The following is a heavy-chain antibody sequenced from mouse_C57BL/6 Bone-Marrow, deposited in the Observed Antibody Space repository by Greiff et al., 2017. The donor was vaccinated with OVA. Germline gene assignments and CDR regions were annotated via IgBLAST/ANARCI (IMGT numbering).Heavy chain of an antibody. D-gene: IGHD1-1*01. V-gene: IGHV2-2*01. J-gene: IGHJ2*01. Sequence: QVQLQQSGPGLVQPSQSLSIPCTVSGFSLTSYGVHWVRQSPGKGLEWLGVIWRGGSTDYNAAFISRLSISKDNSKSQVFFKMNSLQADDTAIYYCARTYYGSSYPDYWGQGTTLTVSS. CDR3: ARTYYGSSYPDY. CDR1: GFSLTSYG. CDR2: IWRGGST.